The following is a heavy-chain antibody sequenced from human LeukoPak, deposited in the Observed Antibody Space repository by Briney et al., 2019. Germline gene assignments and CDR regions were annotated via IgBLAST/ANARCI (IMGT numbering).Heavy chain of an antibody. CDR2: INHSGST. D-gene: IGHD2-15*01. J-gene: IGHJ4*02. Sequence: SETLSLTCAVYGGSFSDYYWSWIRQPPGKGLEWIGEINHSGSTNYNPSLKSRVTISVDTSKHQFSLKLSSVTAADTAVYYCVRGLYCSGGSCRFDYWGQGTLVTVCS. CDR1: GGSFSDYY. CDR3: VRGLYCSGGSCRFDY. V-gene: IGHV4-34*01.